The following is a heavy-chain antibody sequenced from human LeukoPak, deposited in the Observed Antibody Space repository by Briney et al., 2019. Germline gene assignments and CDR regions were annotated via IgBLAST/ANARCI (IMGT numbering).Heavy chain of an antibody. Sequence: GEPLKISWKGSGYSFTSYWIGWVRQMPGKGVEWVGIIYPGDSDTRYSPSFQGQVTISADKSISTAYLQWSSLKASDTAMYYCASRYSSSWGPRDAFDIWGQGTMVTVSS. V-gene: IGHV5-51*01. CDR1: GYSFTSYW. CDR2: IYPGDSDT. CDR3: ASRYSSSWGPRDAFDI. J-gene: IGHJ3*02. D-gene: IGHD6-13*01.